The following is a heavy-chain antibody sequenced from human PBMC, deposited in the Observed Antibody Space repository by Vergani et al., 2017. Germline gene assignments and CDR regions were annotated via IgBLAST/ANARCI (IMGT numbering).Heavy chain of an antibody. CDR2: ICPGDSDT. V-gene: IGHV5-51*01. Sequence: EVQLVQSGAEVKKPGESLKISCKGSGYSFTNYWIGWVRQMPGKGLEWMAIICPGDSDTRYSPSFQGQVTISADKSISTAYLQWSSLKASDTAMYYCARHGLGVDPQEGTYYYYYYGMDVWGQGTTVTVSS. D-gene: IGHD1-14*01. CDR3: ARHGLGVDPQEGTYYYYYYGMDV. CDR1: GYSFTNYW. J-gene: IGHJ6*02.